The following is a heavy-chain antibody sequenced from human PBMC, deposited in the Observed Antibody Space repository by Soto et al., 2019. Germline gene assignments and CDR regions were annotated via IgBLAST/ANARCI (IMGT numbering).Heavy chain of an antibody. Sequence: GGSLRLSCAASGFTVSSNYMSWVRQAPGKGLEWVSVIYSGGSTYYADSVKGRFTISRDNSKNTLYLQMNSLRAEDTAVYYCARVPLEAVPAAPFDYWGQGTLVTVSS. D-gene: IGHD2-2*01. CDR3: ARVPLEAVPAAPFDY. V-gene: IGHV3-66*01. J-gene: IGHJ4*02. CDR2: IYSGGST. CDR1: GFTVSSNY.